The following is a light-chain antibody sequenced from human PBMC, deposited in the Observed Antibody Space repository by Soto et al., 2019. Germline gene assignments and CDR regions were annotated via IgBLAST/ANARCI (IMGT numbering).Light chain of an antibody. V-gene: IGKV1-9*01. CDR3: QQLYRYPLS. CDR2: AAS. J-gene: IGKJ4*01. Sequence: QLTQSPSSLSASVGDRVTITCRASQGISSYLAWYQQKPGKVPKLLISAASTLESGVPLRFSGGGFGTDFTLTISSLQPEDFATYYCQQLYRYPLSFGGGIKVEIK. CDR1: QGISSY.